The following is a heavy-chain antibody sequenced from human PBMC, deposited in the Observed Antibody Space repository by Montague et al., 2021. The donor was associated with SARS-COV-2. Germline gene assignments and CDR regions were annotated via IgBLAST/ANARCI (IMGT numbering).Heavy chain of an antibody. Sequence: SETLSLPCTVSGGSISSSSYYWGWIRQPPGKGLEWIGSIYYSGSTYYNPSLKSRVTISVDTSKNQFSLKLSSVTAADTAVYYCARQHAGYCSGGSCYWGAYFDYWGQGTLVTVSS. D-gene: IGHD2-15*01. J-gene: IGHJ4*02. V-gene: IGHV4-39*01. CDR3: ARQHAGYCSGGSCYWGAYFDY. CDR2: IYYSGST. CDR1: GGSISSSSYY.